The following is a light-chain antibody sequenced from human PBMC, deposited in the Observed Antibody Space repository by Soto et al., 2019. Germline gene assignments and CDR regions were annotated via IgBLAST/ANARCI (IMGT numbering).Light chain of an antibody. Sequence: EIVMTQSPATLSVSPGERATLSCRASQSVSSNLAWYQKTPVQTPRLLIYGASTRATSIPVRLSGSGSGTEFTLTISSMQAEDFAVYYCKQYNNWPPWTFGQGTKVEIK. V-gene: IGKV3-15*01. J-gene: IGKJ1*01. CDR2: GAS. CDR3: KQYNNWPPWT. CDR1: QSVSSN.